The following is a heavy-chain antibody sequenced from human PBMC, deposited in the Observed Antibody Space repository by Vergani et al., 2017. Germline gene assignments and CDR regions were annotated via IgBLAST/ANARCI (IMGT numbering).Heavy chain of an antibody. J-gene: IGHJ3*01. CDR1: GGSFSTGGQS. CDR2: IYTSGAT. CDR3: ARDSGEYDKDARDV. D-gene: IGHD2-15*01. V-gene: IGHV4-61*02. Sequence: QVQLQESGPELVKPSQTLSLTCTVSGGSFSTGGQSWTWLRQSAGKGLEWIGRIYTSGATNYNPSLRSRSIRSVDASKKQFSLQLTSVTAADTAVYYCARDSGEYDKDARDVWGEGTKVAVTS.